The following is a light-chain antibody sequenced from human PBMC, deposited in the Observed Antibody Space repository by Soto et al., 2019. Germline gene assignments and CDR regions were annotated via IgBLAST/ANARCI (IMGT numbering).Light chain of an antibody. CDR1: QSVSSF. Sequence: EIVLTQSPATLSLSPGERATLSCRASQSVSSFLAWYQQKPGQAPRLLIYDASHRATGIPARFSGSGSGTDFTLTISSLEPEDFAVYYCQQRSNWPKTCGQGTKVEIK. V-gene: IGKV3-11*01. J-gene: IGKJ1*01. CDR3: QQRSNWPKT. CDR2: DAS.